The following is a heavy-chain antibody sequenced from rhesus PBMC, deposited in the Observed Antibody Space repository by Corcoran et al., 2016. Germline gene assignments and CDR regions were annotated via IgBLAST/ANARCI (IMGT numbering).Heavy chain of an antibody. CDR3: ASFRPHNRFDV. V-gene: IGHV4-122*02. J-gene: IGHJ5-1*01. Sequence: QVQLQESGPGLVKPSETLSLTCAVSGYSISSDYYWSWIHQPPGKGLGCTGYSTYSVATSYNPSLKSRVTILRATSRNQFTLKLSSVTAADTAVYYCASFRPHNRFDVWGPGVLVTVSS. CDR1: GYSISSDYY. CDR2: STYSVAT.